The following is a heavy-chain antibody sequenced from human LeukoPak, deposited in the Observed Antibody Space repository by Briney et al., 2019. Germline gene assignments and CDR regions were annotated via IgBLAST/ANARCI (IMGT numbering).Heavy chain of an antibody. V-gene: IGHV3-33*06. CDR3: TKELYSGSYTSDY. Sequence: GRSLRLSCAASGFTFSSYGMHWVRQAPGKGLEWVAVIWYDGSNKYYADSVKGRFTISRDNSKNTLYLQMNSLRAEDTAVYYCTKELYSGSYTSDYWGQGTLVTVSS. J-gene: IGHJ4*02. D-gene: IGHD1-26*01. CDR2: IWYDGSNK. CDR1: GFTFSSYG.